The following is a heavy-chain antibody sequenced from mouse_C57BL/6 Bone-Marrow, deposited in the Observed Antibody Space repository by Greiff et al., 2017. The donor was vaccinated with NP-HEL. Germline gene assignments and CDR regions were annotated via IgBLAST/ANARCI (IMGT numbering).Heavy chain of an antibody. CDR3: ARGAY. J-gene: IGHJ3*01. CDR2: LYPGDGDT. V-gene: IGHV1-80*01. CDR1: GYEFSNSW. Sequence: QVQLKESGAELVKPGASVKISCKASGYEFSNSWMNWLKQRPGKGLEWIVQLYPGDGDTNYNGKFKDKATLTADKSSSTAYMQLSRLTSEDSAFYFCARGAYWGQGTLVTVSA.